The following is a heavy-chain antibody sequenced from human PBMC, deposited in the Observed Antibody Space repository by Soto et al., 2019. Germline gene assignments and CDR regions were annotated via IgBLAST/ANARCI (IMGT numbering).Heavy chain of an antibody. CDR3: ARATNEDWFDP. J-gene: IGHJ5*02. V-gene: IGHV4-30-2*01. D-gene: IGHD1-1*01. CDR1: GCSISSGGHT. Sequence: PSETLSLTCAVSGCSISSGGHTWSWIRQPPGKGLEWIGYIYHSGSTYYNPSLKSRVSISVDGSKDQFFLKLTSVTASDTAVDYCARATNEDWFDPWGQGTLVTVSS. CDR2: IYHSGST.